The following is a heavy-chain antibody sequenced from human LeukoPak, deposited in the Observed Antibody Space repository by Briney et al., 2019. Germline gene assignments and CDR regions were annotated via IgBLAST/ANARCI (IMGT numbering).Heavy chain of an antibody. CDR3: AREILAPGKTHDY. CDR1: GFMFTDSW. CDR2: ISSFSGTI. J-gene: IGHJ4*02. Sequence: GGSLRLSCAASGFMFTDSWMAWVRQAPGKGLEWVSYISSFSGTINYADSVKGRFTISRDNAKNSLYLQMNSLRAEDTAVYYCAREILAPGKTHDYWGQGTLVTVSS. V-gene: IGHV3-48*01.